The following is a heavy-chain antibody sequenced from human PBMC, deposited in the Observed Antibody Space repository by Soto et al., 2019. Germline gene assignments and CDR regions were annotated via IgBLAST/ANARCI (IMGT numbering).Heavy chain of an antibody. CDR2: IYWDDDK. CDR1: GFSLSTSGVG. Sequence: QITLKESGPTLVKPTQTLTLTCTFSGFSLSTSGVGVGWIRQPPGKALEWLALIYWDDDKRYSPSLKSRLTLTHDTSQNQLVLTMTNMDPVDTATYYCAHRGYSYVSSGYYSSAEDFQHWGQGTLVTVSS. D-gene: IGHD3-22*01. J-gene: IGHJ1*01. V-gene: IGHV2-5*02. CDR3: AHRGYSYVSSGYYSSAEDFQH.